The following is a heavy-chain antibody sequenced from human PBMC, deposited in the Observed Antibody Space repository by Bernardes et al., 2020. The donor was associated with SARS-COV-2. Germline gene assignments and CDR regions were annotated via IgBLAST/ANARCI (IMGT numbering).Heavy chain of an antibody. V-gene: IGHV1-46*01. CDR2: INPSGGSTT. Sequence: ASVKVSCKASGYTFTTYYMHWVRQAPGQGLEWMGIINPSGGSTTMYAQKFQGRVTITADKSTSTAYMELTSLRSEDTAVYYCASPSNRMVWGQGTLVTVSS. D-gene: IGHD2-8*01. J-gene: IGHJ4*02. CDR1: GYTFTTYY. CDR3: ASPSNRMV.